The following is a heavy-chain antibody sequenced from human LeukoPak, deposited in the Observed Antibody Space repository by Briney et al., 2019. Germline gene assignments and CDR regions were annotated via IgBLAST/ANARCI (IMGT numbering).Heavy chain of an antibody. V-gene: IGHV1-2*02. D-gene: IGHD3-10*01. CDR1: GYTFTSYD. J-gene: IGHJ5*02. CDR3: ARVLWFGELSAGQFGFDP. CDR2: INPNSGGT. Sequence: ASVKVSCNASGYTFTSYDINRVRQATGQGLEWMGWINPNSGGTNYAQKFQGRVTMTRDTSISTAYMEPSRLRSEDTAVYYCARVLWFGELSAGQFGFDPWGQGTLVTVSS.